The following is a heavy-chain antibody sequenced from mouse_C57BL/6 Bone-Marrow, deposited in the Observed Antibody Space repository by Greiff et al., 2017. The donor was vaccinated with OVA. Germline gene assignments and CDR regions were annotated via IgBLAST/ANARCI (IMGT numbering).Heavy chain of an antibody. D-gene: IGHD2-10*02. Sequence: EVKLMESGGGLVQSGRSLRLSCATSGFTFSDFYMEWVRQAPGKGLEWIAASRNKANDYTTEYSASVKGRFIVSRDTSQSILYLQMNALRAEDTAIYYCAAVWAMDYWGQGTSVTVSS. CDR2: SRNKANDYTT. CDR3: AAVWAMDY. CDR1: GFTFSDFY. J-gene: IGHJ4*01. V-gene: IGHV7-1*01.